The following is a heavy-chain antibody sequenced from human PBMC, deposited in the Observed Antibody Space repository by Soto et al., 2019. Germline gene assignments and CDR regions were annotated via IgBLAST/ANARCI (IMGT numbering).Heavy chain of an antibody. V-gene: IGHV3-33*01. CDR1: GFTFSSYG. CDR2: IWYDGSNK. D-gene: IGHD3-22*01. CDR3: ARDYDSSGYPRYYFDS. Sequence: QVQLVESGGGVVQPGRSLRLSCAASGFTFSSYGMHWVRQAPGKGLEWVAVIWYDGSNKYYADSVKGRFTISRDNSKNTLYLQMNSLRAEDTAVYYCARDYDSSGYPRYYFDSWGQGTLVTGSS. J-gene: IGHJ4*02.